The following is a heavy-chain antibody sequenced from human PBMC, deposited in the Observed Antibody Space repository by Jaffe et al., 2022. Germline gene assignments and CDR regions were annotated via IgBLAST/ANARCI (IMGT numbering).Heavy chain of an antibody. V-gene: IGHV1-18*01. D-gene: IGHD6-19*01. CDR3: ARHGPPSIAVAGNSAAYAFDI. J-gene: IGHJ3*02. CDR1: GYMFTNYG. CDR2: ISADNGNT. Sequence: QVQLMQSGAEVKKPGASVKVSCRASGYMFTNYGIGWVRQAPGQGLEWMGWISADNGNTNYAQKLQGRVTMTTDTSTSTAYMELRSLRSDDTAVYYCARHGPPSIAVAGNSAAYAFDIWGQGTMLTVSS.